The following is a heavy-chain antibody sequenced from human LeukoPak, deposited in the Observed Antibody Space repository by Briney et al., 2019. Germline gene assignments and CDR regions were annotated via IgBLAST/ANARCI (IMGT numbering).Heavy chain of an antibody. CDR2: INHSGST. CDR3: ARVGSSADAFDI. Sequence: SETLSLTCAVYGGSFSGYYWSWIRQPPGKGLEWIGEINHSGSTNYNPSLKSRVTMSVDTSKNQFSLKLSSVTAADTAVYYCARVGSSADAFDIWGQGTMVTVSS. CDR1: GGSFSGYY. D-gene: IGHD6-19*01. V-gene: IGHV4-34*01. J-gene: IGHJ3*02.